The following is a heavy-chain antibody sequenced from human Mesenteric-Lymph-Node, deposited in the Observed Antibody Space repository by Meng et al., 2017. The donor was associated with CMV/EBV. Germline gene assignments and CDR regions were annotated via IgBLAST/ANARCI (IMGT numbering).Heavy chain of an antibody. CDR1: GFTFSYYW. J-gene: IGHJ6*02. D-gene: IGHD3-9*01. V-gene: IGHV3-74*01. CDR2: INSDGSST. Sequence: GESLKISCAASGFTFSYYWMHWVRQAPGKGPVWVSQINSDGSSTNYADSVKGRFTISRDNAKNSVYLQMNSMRAEDTAVYYCARAPTSYDILTGYFPNGLDVWGQGTTVTVSS. CDR3: ARAPTSYDILTGYFPNGLDV.